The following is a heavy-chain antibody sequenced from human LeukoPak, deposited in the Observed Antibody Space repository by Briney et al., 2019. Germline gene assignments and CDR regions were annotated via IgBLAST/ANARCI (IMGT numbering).Heavy chain of an antibody. J-gene: IGHJ4*02. CDR1: GFTFSSHW. CDR2: IKQDGSEK. V-gene: IGHV3-7*01. Sequence: GGSLRLSCAASGFTFSSHWMSWVRQAPGKGLEWVANIKQDGSEKYYVDSVKGRFTISRDNAKNSLYLQMNSLRAEDTAVYYCARVPGCSSTSCLGTFDYWGQGTLVTVSS. CDR3: ARVPGCSSTSCLGTFDY. D-gene: IGHD2-2*01.